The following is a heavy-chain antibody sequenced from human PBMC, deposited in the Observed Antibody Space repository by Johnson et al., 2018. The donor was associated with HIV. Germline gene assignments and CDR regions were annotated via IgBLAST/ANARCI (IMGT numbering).Heavy chain of an antibody. CDR1: EFTLSNYA. Sequence: VQLLESGGGVVQPGRSLRLSCAASEFTLSNYAMHWVRQAPGKGLEWVALISYDGSNKYYADSVKGRFTISRDNSKNTLYLQMNSLRAEDTAVYYCALEGSQGAFDIWGQGTMVTVSS. CDR3: ALEGSQGAFDI. V-gene: IGHV3-30-3*01. D-gene: IGHD1-26*01. J-gene: IGHJ3*02. CDR2: ISYDGSNK.